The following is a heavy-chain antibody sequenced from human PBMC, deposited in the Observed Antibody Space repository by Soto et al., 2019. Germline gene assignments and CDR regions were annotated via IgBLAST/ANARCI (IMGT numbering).Heavy chain of an antibody. Sequence: QVQLQQWGAGLLKPSETLSLTCAVYGGSFSGYYWSWIRQPPGKGLEWIGEINHSGSTNYNPSLRRRVTISVDTSKNQVSLTLSSVTAADTAVYYCARGRPLLLWFEESPRYFDYWGQGTLVTVSS. D-gene: IGHD3-10*01. J-gene: IGHJ4*02. CDR3: ARGRPLLLWFEESPRYFDY. CDR2: INHSGST. CDR1: GGSFSGYY. V-gene: IGHV4-34*01.